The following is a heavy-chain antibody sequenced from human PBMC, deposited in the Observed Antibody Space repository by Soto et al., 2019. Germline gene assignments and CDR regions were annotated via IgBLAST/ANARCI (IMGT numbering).Heavy chain of an antibody. J-gene: IGHJ4*02. V-gene: IGHV4-39*01. CDR1: GGSISSSSYY. Sequence: QLQLQESGPGLVKPSETLSLTCTVSGGSISSSSYYWGWIRQPPGKGLEWIGSIYYSGSTYYNPSLKSRVTISVDTSKNQFSLKLSSVTAADTAVYYCARSGVEAPYYFDYWGQGTLVTVSS. CDR2: IYYSGST. CDR3: ARSGVEAPYYFDY. D-gene: IGHD2-21*01.